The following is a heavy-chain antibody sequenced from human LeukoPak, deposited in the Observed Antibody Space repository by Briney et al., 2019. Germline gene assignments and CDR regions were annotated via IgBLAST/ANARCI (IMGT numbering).Heavy chain of an antibody. V-gene: IGHV4-4*07. CDR2: IYTSGST. J-gene: IGHJ5*02. Sequence: SETLSLTCTASGGSISSYYWSWIRQPAGKGLEWIGRIYTSGSTNYNPSLKSRVTMSVDTSKNQFSLKLSSVTAADTAVYYCARDYSSSWFNDWFDPWGQGTLVTVSS. D-gene: IGHD6-13*01. CDR1: GGSISSYY. CDR3: ARDYSSSWFNDWFDP.